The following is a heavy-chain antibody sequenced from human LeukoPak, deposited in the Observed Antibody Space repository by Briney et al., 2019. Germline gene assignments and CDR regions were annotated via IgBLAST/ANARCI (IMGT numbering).Heavy chain of an antibody. Sequence: PSEILSLTCAVYGGSFSGYYWSWIRQPPGKGLEWIGEINHSGSTNYNPSLKSRVTISVDTSKNQFSLKLSSVTAADTAVYYCARGTAGVVPAATHVVYWGQGTLVTVSS. CDR1: GGSFSGYY. V-gene: IGHV4-34*01. J-gene: IGHJ4*02. D-gene: IGHD2-2*01. CDR3: ARGTAGVVPAATHVVY. CDR2: INHSGST.